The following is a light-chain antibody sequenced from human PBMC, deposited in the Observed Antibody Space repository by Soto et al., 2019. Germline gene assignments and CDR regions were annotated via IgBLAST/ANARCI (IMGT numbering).Light chain of an antibody. J-gene: IGLJ2*01. CDR3: QSYDSSRRVV. CDR2: GNS. V-gene: IGLV1-40*01. CDR1: RSNIGAGYD. Sequence: QSVLTQPPTVSGVPGQRVTLSCTGSRSNIGAGYDVHWYQQLPGTAPKLLIYGNSNRPSGVPDRFSGSKSGTSASLAITGLQVEDEADYYCQSYDSSRRVVFGGGTKLTVL.